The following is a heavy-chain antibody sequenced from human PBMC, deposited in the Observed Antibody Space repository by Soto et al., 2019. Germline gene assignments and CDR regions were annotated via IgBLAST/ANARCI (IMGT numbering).Heavy chain of an antibody. J-gene: IGHJ4*01. V-gene: IGHV1-46*01. Sequence: ASVQVSCKASGYTFINYYMHWVRQAPGQGLEWMAIINPSGGSTRYAQKFQGRVTMTRDTSTSTVYMELSSLSSEDTAVYYCAKGRSMLIMSPPPDPDFNYWDLGTLLTVSS. D-gene: IGHD2-8*01. CDR3: AKGRSMLIMSPPPDPDFNY. CDR2: INPSGGST. CDR1: GYTFINYY.